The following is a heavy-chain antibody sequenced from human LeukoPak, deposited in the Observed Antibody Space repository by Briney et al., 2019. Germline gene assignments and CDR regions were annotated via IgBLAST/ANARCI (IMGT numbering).Heavy chain of an antibody. J-gene: IGHJ4*02. CDR2: IYGNNDK. D-gene: IGHD1/OR15-1a*01. CDR1: GFSLSTTRMS. Sequence: ESGPTLVNPTQTLTLTCTFSGFSLSTTRMSVGWIRQPPGKALEWLALIYGNNDKRYSPSLKRRLTITKDTSKNQVVLTMSNMDPVDTATYYCAHGDVIITGTTPFHYWGQGTLVTVSS. CDR3: AHGDVIITGTTPFHY. V-gene: IGHV2-5*01.